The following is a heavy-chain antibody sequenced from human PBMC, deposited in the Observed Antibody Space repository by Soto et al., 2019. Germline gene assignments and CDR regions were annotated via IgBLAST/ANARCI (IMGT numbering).Heavy chain of an antibody. CDR1: GGSFSGYY. CDR2: INHSGST. J-gene: IGHJ4*02. Sequence: PSETLSLTCAVYGGSFSGYYWSWIRQPPGKGLEWIGEINHSGSTNYNPSLKSRVTISVDTSKNQFSLKLSSVTAADTAVYYCAGPFILAYCGGDCYTERYFDYWGQGTLVTVSS. CDR3: AGPFILAYCGGDCYTERYFDY. V-gene: IGHV4-34*01. D-gene: IGHD2-21*02.